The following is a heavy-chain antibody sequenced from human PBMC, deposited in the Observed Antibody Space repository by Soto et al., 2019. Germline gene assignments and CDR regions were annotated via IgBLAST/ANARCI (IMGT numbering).Heavy chain of an antibody. CDR2: IYWNDDK. D-gene: IGHD3-22*01. V-gene: IGHV2-5*01. CDR1: GFSLSTSGVG. CDR3: AHRAYYDSSAAYDH. Sequence: SGPTLVNPQQTLTLACTFSGFSLSTSGVGVGWIRQPPGKALEWLALIYWNDDKRYSPSLKSRLTITRDTSKYQVVLTMTNMDPVDTATYYCAHRAYYDSSAAYDHWGQGSLVTVSS. J-gene: IGHJ4*02.